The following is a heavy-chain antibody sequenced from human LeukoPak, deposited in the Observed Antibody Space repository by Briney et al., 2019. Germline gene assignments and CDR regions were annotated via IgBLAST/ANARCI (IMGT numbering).Heavy chain of an antibody. V-gene: IGHV1-69*13. D-gene: IGHD3-22*01. CDR3: ASYDSSGYRPFDY. J-gene: IGHJ4*02. CDR2: IIPIFGTA. Sequence: GASVKVSCKASGGTFSSYAISWVRQAPGQGLEWMGGIIPIFGTANYAQKFQGRVTITADESTSTAYMELSGLRSEDTAVYYCASYDSSGYRPFDYWGQGTLVTVSS. CDR1: GGTFSSYA.